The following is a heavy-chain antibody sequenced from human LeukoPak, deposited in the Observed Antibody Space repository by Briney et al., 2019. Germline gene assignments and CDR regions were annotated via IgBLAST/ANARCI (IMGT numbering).Heavy chain of an antibody. Sequence: SETLSLICAVYGGSFSGYYWSWIRQPPGKGLEWIGEINHSGSTNYNPSLKSRVTISVDTSKNQFSLKLSSVTAADTAVYYCARGPYGDYLSWFDPWGQGTLVTVSS. J-gene: IGHJ5*02. D-gene: IGHD4-17*01. CDR1: GGSFSGYY. CDR2: INHSGST. CDR3: ARGPYGDYLSWFDP. V-gene: IGHV4-34*01.